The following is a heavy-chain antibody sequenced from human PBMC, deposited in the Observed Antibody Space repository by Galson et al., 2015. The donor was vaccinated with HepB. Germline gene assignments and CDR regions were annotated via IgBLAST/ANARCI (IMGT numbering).Heavy chain of an antibody. V-gene: IGHV4-39*01. CDR1: GDSISSSRYY. D-gene: IGHD4-17*01. Sequence: SETLSLTCTVSGDSISSSRYYWVWIRQPPGKGLEWLGAVSYSGRTYYSPTPKSRVTVSADTSKNQFSLRLSSVTAADTAVHFCARQIIGPYGDYFDYWGQGTLVTVSS. J-gene: IGHJ4*02. CDR2: VSYSGRT. CDR3: ARQIIGPYGDYFDY.